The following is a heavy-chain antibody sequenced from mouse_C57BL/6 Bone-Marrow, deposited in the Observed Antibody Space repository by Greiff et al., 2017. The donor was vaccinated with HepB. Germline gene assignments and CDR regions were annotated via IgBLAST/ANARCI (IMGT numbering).Heavy chain of an antibody. CDR1: GYTFTDYY. CDR3: ARRGYGSRAWFAY. V-gene: IGHV1-75*01. CDR2: IFPGSGST. J-gene: IGHJ3*01. D-gene: IGHD1-1*01. Sequence: QVQLKESGPELVKPGASVKISCKASGYTFTDYYINWVKQRPGQGLEWIGWIFPGSGSTYYNEKFKGKATLTVDKSSSTAYMLLSSLTSEDSAVYFCARRGYGSRAWFAYWGQGTLVTVSA.